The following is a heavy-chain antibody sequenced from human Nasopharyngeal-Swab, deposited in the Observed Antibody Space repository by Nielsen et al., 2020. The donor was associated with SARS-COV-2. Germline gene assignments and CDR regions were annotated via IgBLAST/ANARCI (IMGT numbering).Heavy chain of an antibody. V-gene: IGHV1-69*06. D-gene: IGHD6-19*01. J-gene: IGHJ6*03. Sequence: SVKVSCKASGGTFSSYAISWVRQAPGQGLEWMGGIIPIFGTANYAQKFQGRVTITADKSTSTAYMELSSLRFEDTAVYYCARSLAVAEALLVHMDVWGKGTTVTVSS. CDR3: ARSLAVAEALLVHMDV. CDR2: IIPIFGTA. CDR1: GGTFSSYA.